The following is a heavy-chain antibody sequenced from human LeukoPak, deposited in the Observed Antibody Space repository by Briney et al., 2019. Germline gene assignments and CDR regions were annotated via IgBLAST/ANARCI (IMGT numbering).Heavy chain of an antibody. Sequence: GGSLRLSCAGSRFIFSTYWMNWVRQAPGKGLEWVAKIQQDGSDKYYVDSVKGRFTISRDNAKNSLYLQMDSLRGEDTAIYYCARGFYGMDVWGQGTTVTVSS. J-gene: IGHJ6*02. CDR1: RFIFSTYW. CDR3: ARGFYGMDV. V-gene: IGHV3-7*03. CDR2: IQQDGSDK.